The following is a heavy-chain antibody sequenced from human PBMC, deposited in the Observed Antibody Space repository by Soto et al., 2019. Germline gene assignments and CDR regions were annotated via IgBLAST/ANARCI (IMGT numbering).Heavy chain of an antibody. Sequence: QVQLVQSGADVKEPGASVKVSCKASGYSFSTYYIQWVRHAPGHGPEWLGIINPSSGTTRYAETFQGSVTMTRATSASMVYMELSSLTPEDSAVYYCAREWANKTIIGGAEYRYYPGMDVCGQGTTVPVSS. CDR1: GYSFSTYY. D-gene: IGHD3-16*01. V-gene: IGHV1-46*01. J-gene: IGHJ6*02. CDR2: INPSSGTT. CDR3: AREWANKTIIGGAEYRYYPGMDV.